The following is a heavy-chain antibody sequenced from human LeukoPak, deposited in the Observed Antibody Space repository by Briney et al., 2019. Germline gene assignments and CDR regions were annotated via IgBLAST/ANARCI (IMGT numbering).Heavy chain of an antibody. CDR3: ARGQILINY. CDR1: GGSFSGCY. J-gene: IGHJ4*02. CDR2: INHSGST. V-gene: IGHV4-34*01. Sequence: SETLSLTCAVYGGSFSGCYWSWIRQPPGKGLEWIGEINHSGSTNYNPSLKSRVTISVDTSKNQFSLKLNSVTAADTAVYYCARGQILINYWGQGTLVTVSS. D-gene: IGHD2-8*01.